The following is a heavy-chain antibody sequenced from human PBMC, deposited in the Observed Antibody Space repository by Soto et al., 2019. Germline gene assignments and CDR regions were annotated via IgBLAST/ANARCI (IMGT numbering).Heavy chain of an antibody. D-gene: IGHD3-22*01. CDR3: AKEMTSGYYLFDY. CDR1: GFTFSSYA. V-gene: IGHV3-23*01. Sequence: EMQLLKSGGGLVQPGGSLRLSCAASGFTFSSYAMSWVRQAPGKGLEWVSTISGTGGSTYYPDSVKGRFTISRDNSKNTVYLQMNSLRAEDAAVYYCAKEMTSGYYLFDYWGQGTLVTVSS. J-gene: IGHJ4*02. CDR2: ISGTGGST.